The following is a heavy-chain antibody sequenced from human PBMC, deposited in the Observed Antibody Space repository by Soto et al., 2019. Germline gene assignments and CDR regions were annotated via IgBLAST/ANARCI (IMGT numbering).Heavy chain of an antibody. CDR1: GFTFSSYA. V-gene: IGHV3-23*01. CDR2: ISGSGGST. Sequence: GGSLRLSCAASGFTFSSYAMSWVRQAPGKGLEWVSAISGSGGSTYYADSVKGRFTISRDNSKNTLYLQMNSLRAEDTAVYYCAKGQGYCSSTSCYSEPGSYSTNLYYGMDVWGQGTTVTVSS. CDR3: AKGQGYCSSTSCYSEPGSYSTNLYYGMDV. J-gene: IGHJ6*02. D-gene: IGHD2-2*01.